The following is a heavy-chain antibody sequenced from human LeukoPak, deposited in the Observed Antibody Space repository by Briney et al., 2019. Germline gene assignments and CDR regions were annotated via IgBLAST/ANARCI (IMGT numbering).Heavy chain of an antibody. CDR3: AKMGRITMIVVPPTDY. CDR2: ISGSGGST. D-gene: IGHD3-22*01. V-gene: IGHV3-23*01. J-gene: IGHJ4*02. Sequence: PGGSLRLSCAASGFTFSSYAMSWVRQAPGKGLEWVSAISGSGGSTYYADSVKGRFTIPRDNSKNTLYLQMNSLRAEDTAVYYCAKMGRITMIVVPPTDYWGQGTLVTVSS. CDR1: GFTFSSYA.